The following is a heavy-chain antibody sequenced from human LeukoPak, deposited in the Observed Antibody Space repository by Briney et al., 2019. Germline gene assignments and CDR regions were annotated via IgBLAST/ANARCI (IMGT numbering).Heavy chain of an antibody. CDR3: ARGITMVRGVDFNWFDP. J-gene: IGHJ5*02. CDR2: IYYSGST. V-gene: IGHV4-31*03. Sequence: SETLSLTCTVSGGSISSGGYYWSWIRQHPGKGLEWIGYIYYSGSTCYNPSLKSRVTISVDRSKNQFSLKLSSVTAADTAVYYCARGITMVRGVDFNWFDPWGQGTLVTVSS. CDR1: GGSISSGGYY. D-gene: IGHD3-10*01.